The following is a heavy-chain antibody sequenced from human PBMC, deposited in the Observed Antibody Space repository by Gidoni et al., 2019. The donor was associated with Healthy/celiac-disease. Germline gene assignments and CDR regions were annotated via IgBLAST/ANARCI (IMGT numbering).Heavy chain of an antibody. CDR1: GFNLRSYG. J-gene: IGHJ4*02. CDR2: VSYDGSYK. D-gene: IGHD3-22*01. CDR3: AKGVPYYYDSSGYFAY. Sequence: QVHLVASVGGVVQPGKSLRHSCAASGFNLRSYGMNWVRQAPGKGLEWVAVVSYDGSYKYYADSVKGRFTISRDNSKNTLYLQMNSLRAEDTAVYSCAKGVPYYYDSSGYFAYWGQGALVTVSS. V-gene: IGHV3-30*18.